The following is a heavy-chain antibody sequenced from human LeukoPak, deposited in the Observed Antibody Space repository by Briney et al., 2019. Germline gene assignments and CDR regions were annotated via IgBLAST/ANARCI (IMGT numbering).Heavy chain of an antibody. CDR2: IIIDGSST. J-gene: IGHJ4*02. V-gene: IGHV3-74*01. CDR3: TRVLPVILTGYSFDY. CDR1: GFTFSGYW. D-gene: IGHD3-9*01. Sequence: GGSLRLSCAASGFTFSGYWMYLVRQAPGKGLVWVSRIIIDGSSTNYADSAKGRFTISRDNAKNTLYLQMNSRRAEDTAVYYCTRVLPVILTGYSFDYWGQGTLGSVSS.